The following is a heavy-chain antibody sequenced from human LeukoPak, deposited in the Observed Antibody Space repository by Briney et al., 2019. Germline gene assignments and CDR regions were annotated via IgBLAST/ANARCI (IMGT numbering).Heavy chain of an antibody. V-gene: IGHV1-2*04. D-gene: IGHD2-15*01. Sequence: ASVRVSCRASQYTFSSYALNWVRQAPGQGLEWMGWINPNSGGTNYAQKFQGWVTMTRDTSISTAYMELSRLRSDDTAVYYCARVVGCSGGSCYLPQQWGYFDYWGQGTLVTVSS. CDR3: ARVVGCSGGSCYLPQQWGYFDY. CDR1: QYTFSSYA. CDR2: INPNSGGT. J-gene: IGHJ4*02.